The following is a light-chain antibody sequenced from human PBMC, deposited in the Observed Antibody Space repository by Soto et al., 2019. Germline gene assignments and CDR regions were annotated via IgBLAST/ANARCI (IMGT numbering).Light chain of an antibody. J-gene: IGKJ1*01. CDR1: SNITTN. CDR2: GAS. CDR3: QQYNDWPPKRT. Sequence: EVVMTQSPVTLSVSPGESATLSCRSRSNITTNLAWYQQKPGQAPRLLIYGASTRATGVPARFSGSGSGTQFTLTISSLQSEDFALYYCQQYNDWPPKRTFGQGTRVDFK. V-gene: IGKV3-15*01.